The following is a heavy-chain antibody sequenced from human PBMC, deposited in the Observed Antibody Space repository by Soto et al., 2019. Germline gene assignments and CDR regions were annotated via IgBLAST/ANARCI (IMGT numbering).Heavy chain of an antibody. CDR1: GFTFSSYW. Sequence: PGGSLRLSCAASGFTFSSYWMHWVRQAPGKGLVWVSRINSDGSSTSYADSVKGRFTISRDNAKNTLYLQMNSLRAEDTAVYYCAREDVRLRYFDWSPNNWFDPWGQGTLVTVSS. J-gene: IGHJ5*02. V-gene: IGHV3-74*01. D-gene: IGHD3-9*01. CDR2: INSDGSST. CDR3: AREDVRLRYFDWSPNNWFDP.